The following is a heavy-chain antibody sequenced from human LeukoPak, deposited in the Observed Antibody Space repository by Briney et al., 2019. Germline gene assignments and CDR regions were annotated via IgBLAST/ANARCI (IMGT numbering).Heavy chain of an antibody. V-gene: IGHV4-34*01. J-gene: IGHJ4*02. D-gene: IGHD6-19*01. CDR3: ASNLGSSGWYYFDY. Sequence: SETLSLTCAVYGGSFSGYYWSWIRQPPGKGLEWIGEINHSGSTNYNPSLKSRVTISVDTSKNQFSLKLSSVTAADTAAYYCASNLGSSGWYYFDYWGQGTLVTVSS. CDR1: GGSFSGYY. CDR2: INHSGST.